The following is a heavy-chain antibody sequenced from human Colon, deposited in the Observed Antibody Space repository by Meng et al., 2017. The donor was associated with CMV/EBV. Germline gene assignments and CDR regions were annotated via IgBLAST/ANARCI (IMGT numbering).Heavy chain of an antibody. J-gene: IGHJ5*01. CDR3: TKGDWCDS. V-gene: IGHV3-23*01. CDR2: VRANSDAM. CDR1: GFTFSSYS. Sequence: GESLKISCAASGFTFSSYSMNWVRQAPGEGLEWVSVVRANSDAMAYADSVRGRFTVSRDNSRNTLYLQMNNLRPEDTALYYCTKGDWCDSWGQGTPVTVSS.